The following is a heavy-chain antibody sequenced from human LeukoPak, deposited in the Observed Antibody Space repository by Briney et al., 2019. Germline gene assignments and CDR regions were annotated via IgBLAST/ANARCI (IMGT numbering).Heavy chain of an antibody. CDR2: INHSGST. CDR1: GGSFSGYY. V-gene: IGHV4-34*01. CDR3: ARGEAVYDSGGYYYEEYFQH. Sequence: SETLSLTCAVYGGSFSGYYWSWIRQPPGKGLEWIGEINHSGSTNYNPSLKSRVTISVDTSKNQFSLKLSSVTAADTAVYYCARGEAVYDSGGYYYEEYFQHWGQGTLVTVSS. D-gene: IGHD3-22*01. J-gene: IGHJ1*01.